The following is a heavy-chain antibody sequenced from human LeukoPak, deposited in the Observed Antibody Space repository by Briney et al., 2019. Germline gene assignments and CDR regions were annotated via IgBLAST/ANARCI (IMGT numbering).Heavy chain of an antibody. J-gene: IGHJ5*02. D-gene: IGHD3-10*01. V-gene: IGHV4-59*01. CDR2: IYYSGST. Sequence: SETLSLTCTVSGGSISSYYWNWIRQPPGKGLEWIGYIYYSGSTNYNPSLKSRVTISVDTSRNQFSLKLSSVTAADTAVYYCARAESYGSGRGWFDPWGQGTLVTVSS. CDR1: GGSISSYY. CDR3: ARAESYGSGRGWFDP.